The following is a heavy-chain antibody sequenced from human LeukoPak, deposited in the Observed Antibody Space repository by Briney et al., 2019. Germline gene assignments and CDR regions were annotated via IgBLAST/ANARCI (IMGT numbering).Heavy chain of an antibody. J-gene: IGHJ6*02. D-gene: IGHD3-10*01. Sequence: PAETLSLTCAVSGGSISSGGYSWSWIRQPPGKGLVWIGYIYRSRSTYYHPSVKSRVTIAEDKSKQQFSLKLCSVTAADMALHFSAREEFARNGSISGMDVWGQGTTVTVSS. V-gene: IGHV4-30-2*01. CDR1: GGSISSGGYS. CDR3: AREEFARNGSISGMDV. CDR2: IYRSRST.